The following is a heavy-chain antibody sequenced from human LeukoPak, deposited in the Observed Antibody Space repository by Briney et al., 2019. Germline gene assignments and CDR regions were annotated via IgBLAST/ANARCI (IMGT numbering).Heavy chain of an antibody. CDR1: GGSISSSNW. D-gene: IGHD3-10*01. Sequence: SETLSLTCAVSGGSISSSNWWSWVRQPPGKGLEWIGEIYHSGSTNYNPSLKSRVNMSVDTSKNQISLKLSSVTAADTAVYYCARASGSYGSGSYYYYGMEVWGKGTTVTVSS. J-gene: IGHJ6*04. CDR2: IYHSGST. CDR3: ARASGSYGSGSYYYYGMEV. V-gene: IGHV4-4*02.